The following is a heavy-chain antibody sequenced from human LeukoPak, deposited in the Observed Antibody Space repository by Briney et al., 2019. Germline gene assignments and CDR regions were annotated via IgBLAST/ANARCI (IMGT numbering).Heavy chain of an antibody. D-gene: IGHD2-21*02. CDR2: IYHSGFT. CDR3: ARDQRCSRFDGACDQRYFDL. Sequence: SETLSLTCTVSGGSISGYYWSWLRQPPGKGLEWIGYIYHSGFTHYNPSLRSRVSIAVDTSRNQFSLKLTSATAADTAVYYCARDQRCSRFDGACDQRYFDLWGRGTLVTVSS. CDR1: GGSISGYY. J-gene: IGHJ2*01. V-gene: IGHV4-59*01.